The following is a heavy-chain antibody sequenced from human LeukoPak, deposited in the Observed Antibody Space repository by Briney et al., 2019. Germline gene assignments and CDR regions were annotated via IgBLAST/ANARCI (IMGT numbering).Heavy chain of an antibody. J-gene: IGHJ6*03. Sequence: SETLSLTCAVYGGSFSGYYWSWIRQPPGKGLEWIGEINHSGSTNYNPSLKSRVTILVDTSKNQFSLKLSSVTAADTAVYYCARIVATNYYYMDVWGKGTTVTVSS. D-gene: IGHD5-12*01. CDR1: GGSFSGYY. CDR2: INHSGST. CDR3: ARIVATNYYYMDV. V-gene: IGHV4-34*01.